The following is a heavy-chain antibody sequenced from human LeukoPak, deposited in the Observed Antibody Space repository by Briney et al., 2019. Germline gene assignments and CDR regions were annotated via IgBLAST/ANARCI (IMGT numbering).Heavy chain of an antibody. CDR1: GFTFSGYW. Sequence: GGSLRLPCAASGFTFSGYWMTWVRQAPGKGLEWVAVISYDGSHKYYADSVKGRFTISRDNSKNTLYMQMNSLRAEDTAVYYCARGRGGYDGGDLDYWDQGTLVTVSS. CDR2: ISYDGSHK. D-gene: IGHD5-12*01. V-gene: IGHV3-30*03. J-gene: IGHJ4*02. CDR3: ARGRGGYDGGDLDY.